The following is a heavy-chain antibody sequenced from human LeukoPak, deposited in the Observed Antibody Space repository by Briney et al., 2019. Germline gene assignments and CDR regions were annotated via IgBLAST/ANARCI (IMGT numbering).Heavy chain of an antibody. CDR2: INQDGSEK. CDR3: ASMGYFDWLIDY. J-gene: IGHJ4*02. D-gene: IGHD3-9*01. Sequence: GGSLRLSCAASGFTLSTYWMSWVRQAPGKGLEWVANINQDGSEKYYVDSVKGRFTISRDNAKKSLYMQMNSLRAEDTAVYYCASMGYFDWLIDYWGQGTLVTVAS. CDR1: GFTLSTYW. V-gene: IGHV3-7*01.